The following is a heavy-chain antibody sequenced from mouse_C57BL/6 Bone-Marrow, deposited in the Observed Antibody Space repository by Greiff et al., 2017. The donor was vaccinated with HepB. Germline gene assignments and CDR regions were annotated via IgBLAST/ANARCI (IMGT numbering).Heavy chain of an antibody. CDR1: GFSLTSYG. CDR3: AKGAYYSNYDAMDY. V-gene: IGHV2-5*01. J-gene: IGHJ4*01. Sequence: QVQLKESGPGLVQPSQSLSITCTVSGFSLTSYGVHWVRQSPGKGLEWLGVIWRGGSTNYNAAFMSRLSITKDNSKSQVFCKMNSLQADDTAIYYCAKGAYYSNYDAMDYWGQGTSVTVSS. CDR2: IWRGGST. D-gene: IGHD2-5*01.